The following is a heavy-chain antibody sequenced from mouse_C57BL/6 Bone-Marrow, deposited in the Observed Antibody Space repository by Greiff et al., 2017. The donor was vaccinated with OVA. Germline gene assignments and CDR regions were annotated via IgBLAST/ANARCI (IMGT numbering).Heavy chain of an antibody. CDR2: IDPSDSYT. J-gene: IGHJ4*01. V-gene: IGHV1-59*01. D-gene: IGHD1-1*01. CDR3: APYYGNY. Sequence: QVQLQQSGAELVRPGTSVKLSCKASGYTFTSYWMHWVKQRPGQGLEWIGVIDPSDSYTNYNQKFKGKATLTVDTSSSTAYMQLSSLTSEDSAVYYCAPYYGNYWGQGTSVTVSS. CDR1: GYTFTSYW.